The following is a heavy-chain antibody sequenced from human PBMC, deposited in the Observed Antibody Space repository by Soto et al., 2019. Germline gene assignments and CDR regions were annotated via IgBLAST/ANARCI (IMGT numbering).Heavy chain of an antibody. V-gene: IGHV3-23*01. CDR2: ISSSGGSA. CDR1: GFTFSSYA. J-gene: IGHJ4*02. CDR3: AKDARSGWNFDY. Sequence: GGSLRLSCAASGFTFSSYAMSWVRQAPGKGLEWVSAISSSGGSADYADSVKGRFTISRDNSKNRLYLQMNSLRAEDTAVYYCAKDARSGWNFDYWGQGTLVTVSS. D-gene: IGHD6-19*01.